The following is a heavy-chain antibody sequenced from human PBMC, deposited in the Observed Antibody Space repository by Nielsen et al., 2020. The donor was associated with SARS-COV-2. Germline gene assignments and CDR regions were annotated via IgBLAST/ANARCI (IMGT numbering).Heavy chain of an antibody. V-gene: IGHV1-3*01. Sequence: ASVKVSCKASGYTFTSYAMHWVRQAPGQRLEWMGWINAGNGNTKYSQKFQGRVTITRDTSASTAYMELSSLRSEDTAVYYCARGLAIGATPLNPWGQGTLVTVSS. CDR1: GYTFTSYA. D-gene: IGHD2-15*01. J-gene: IGHJ5*02. CDR2: INAGNGNT. CDR3: ARGLAIGATPLNP.